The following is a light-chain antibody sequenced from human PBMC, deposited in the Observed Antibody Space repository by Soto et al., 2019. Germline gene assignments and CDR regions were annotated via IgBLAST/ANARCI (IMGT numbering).Light chain of an antibody. V-gene: IGLV2-23*01. CDR3: CSAAGSSSYV. CDR2: EGS. Sequence: QSALTQPASVSGSPGQSITISCTGTSSDVGSYNLVSWYQQHPGKAPKLMIYEGSKRPSGVYNRFSGSKYGNTASLTISGLQAEDEDEYYCCSAAGSSSYVFGIGNKLSVL. J-gene: IGLJ1*01. CDR1: SSDVGSYNL.